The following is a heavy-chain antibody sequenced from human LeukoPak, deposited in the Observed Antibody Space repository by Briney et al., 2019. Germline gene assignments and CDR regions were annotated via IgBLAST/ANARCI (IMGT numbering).Heavy chain of an antibody. CDR2: INHSGST. D-gene: IGHD3-3*01. Sequence: SETLSLTCAVYGGSFSGYYWSWIRQPPGKGLEWIGEINHSGSTNYNPSLKSRVTISVDTSKNQFSLKLSSVTAADTAVHYCARSGAGYDFWSGYFDYWGQGTLVTVSS. CDR3: ARSGAGYDFWSGYFDY. CDR1: GGSFSGYY. V-gene: IGHV4-34*01. J-gene: IGHJ4*02.